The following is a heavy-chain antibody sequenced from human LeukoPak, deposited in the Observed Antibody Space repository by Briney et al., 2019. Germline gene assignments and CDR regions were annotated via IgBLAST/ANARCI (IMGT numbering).Heavy chain of an antibody. CDR1: GFTFSSYA. J-gene: IGHJ5*02. V-gene: IGHV3-30-3*01. CDR2: ISYDGSNK. Sequence: GRSLRLSCAASGFTFSSYAMHWVRQAPGKGLEWVAVISYDGSNKYYADSVKGRFTISRDNSKNTLYLQMNSLRAEDTAMYYCATRVGAANWFDPWGQGALVTVSS. D-gene: IGHD1-26*01. CDR3: ATRVGAANWFDP.